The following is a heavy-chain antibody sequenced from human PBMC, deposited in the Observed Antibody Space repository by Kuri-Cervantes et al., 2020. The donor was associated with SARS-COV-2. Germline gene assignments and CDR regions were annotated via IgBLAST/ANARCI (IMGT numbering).Heavy chain of an antibody. D-gene: IGHD2/OR15-2a*01. CDR2: ISPDNGNT. V-gene: IGHV1-18*01. Sequence: ASVKVSCKASGYTLTNYGISWVRQAPGQGLEWLGWISPDNGNTNNVQNFQGRVTMTTDTSTSTAYMELRSLKSDDTALYYCARTQTVRFLPCYMDVWGKGTPVTVSS. CDR3: ARTQTVRFLPCYMDV. CDR1: GYTLTNYG. J-gene: IGHJ6*03.